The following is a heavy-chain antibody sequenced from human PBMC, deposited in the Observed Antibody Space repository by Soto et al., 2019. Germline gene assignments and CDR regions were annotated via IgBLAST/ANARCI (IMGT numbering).Heavy chain of an antibody. Sequence: GGSLRLSCAASGFTFSNAWMTWVRQAPGKGLEWVGRIKSKTDGGTTDYAAPVKGRFSISRDDSENTLYLQMNSLKTEDTAVYYCTTARGTYGAEYFQHWGQGILVTVSS. CDR1: GFTFSNAW. CDR2: IKSKTDGGTT. V-gene: IGHV3-15*01. J-gene: IGHJ1*01. D-gene: IGHD4-17*01. CDR3: TTARGTYGAEYFQH.